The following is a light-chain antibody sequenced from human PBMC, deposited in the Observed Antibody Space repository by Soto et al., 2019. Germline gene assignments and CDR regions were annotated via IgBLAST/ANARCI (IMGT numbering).Light chain of an antibody. CDR2: EGN. CDR3: CSFAGGATFV. CDR1: SNDVGGYNL. V-gene: IGLV2-23*03. J-gene: IGLJ2*01. Sequence: QAVVTQPASVSGSPGQSITISCTGTSNDVGGYNLVSWYQQHPGKVPKLIIYEGNKRPSGVSDRFSGSKSGNTASLTISALQAEDEADYSCCSFAGGATFVFGGGTQLTVL.